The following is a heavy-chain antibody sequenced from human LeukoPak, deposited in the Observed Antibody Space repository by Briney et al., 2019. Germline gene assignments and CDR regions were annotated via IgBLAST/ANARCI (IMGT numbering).Heavy chain of an antibody. CDR3: ARMKDGYSIFDY. V-gene: IGHV4-59*01. Sequence: SETLSLTCTVSGGSISSYYWSWMRHPPGKRLEWIGYIYYSGSTHYNPSLKSRVTISLDTSKNQFSLKLSSVTAADTAVYYCARMKDGYSIFDYWGQGTLVTVSS. CDR1: GGSISSYY. J-gene: IGHJ4*02. D-gene: IGHD5-24*01. CDR2: IYYSGST.